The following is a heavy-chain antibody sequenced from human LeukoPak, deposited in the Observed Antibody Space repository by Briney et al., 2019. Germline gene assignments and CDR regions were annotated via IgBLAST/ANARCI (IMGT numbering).Heavy chain of an antibody. CDR1: GGSISSSDYY. V-gene: IGHV4-39*07. D-gene: IGHD3-3*01. J-gene: IGHJ6*02. CDR2: ISYSGGT. Sequence: SETLSLTCTVSGGSISSSDYYWGWTRQPPGKGLEWFGSISYSGGTSYNPSLKSRVTISVDTSKNQFSLKLSSVTAADTAVYYCARDVSNGFWSGYSPNYYGMDVWGQGTTVTVSS. CDR3: ARDVSNGFWSGYSPNYYGMDV.